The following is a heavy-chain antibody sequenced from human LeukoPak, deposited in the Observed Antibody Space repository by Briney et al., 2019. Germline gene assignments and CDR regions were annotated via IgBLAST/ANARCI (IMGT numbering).Heavy chain of an antibody. CDR3: ARDREMATIMNY. D-gene: IGHD5-24*01. J-gene: IGHJ4*02. Sequence: GGSLRLSCAASGFTFSSYSMNWVRQAPGKGLEWVSSISSSSSYIYYADSVKGRFTISRDSAKNSLYLQMNSLRAEDTAVYYCARDREMATIMNYWGQGTLVTVSS. CDR1: GFTFSSYS. CDR2: ISSSSSYI. V-gene: IGHV3-21*01.